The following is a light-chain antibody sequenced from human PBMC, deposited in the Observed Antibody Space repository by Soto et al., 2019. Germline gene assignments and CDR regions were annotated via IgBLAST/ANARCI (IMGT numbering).Light chain of an antibody. CDR2: AAS. V-gene: IGKV1-39*01. CDR1: ENIARH. Sequence: DIQMTQSPSSLSASVGDRITITCRASENIARHLNWYQQKPGKAPNLLIYAASNLQNGVPLRFRGGGSGTDFTLTIINLQPEDFATYYRQQSYSTLSITFGQGKRLEIK. J-gene: IGKJ5*01. CDR3: QQSYSTLSIT.